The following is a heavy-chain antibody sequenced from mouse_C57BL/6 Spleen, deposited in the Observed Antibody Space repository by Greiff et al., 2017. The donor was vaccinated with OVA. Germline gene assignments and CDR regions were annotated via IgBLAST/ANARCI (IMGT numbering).Heavy chain of an antibody. Sequence: QVQLKQSGAELVRPGASVKLSCKASGYTFTDYYINWVKQRPGQGLEWIARIYPGSGNTYYTEKFKGKATLTADKSSSTAYMQLSSLTSEDSAVYFCARIDGYPYYAMDYWGQGTSVTVSS. J-gene: IGHJ4*01. CDR3: ARIDGYPYYAMDY. D-gene: IGHD2-3*01. CDR1: GYTFTDYY. V-gene: IGHV1-76*01. CDR2: IYPGSGNT.